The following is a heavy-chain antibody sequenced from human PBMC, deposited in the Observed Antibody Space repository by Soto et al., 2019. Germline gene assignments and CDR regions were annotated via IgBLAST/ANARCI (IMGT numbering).Heavy chain of an antibody. J-gene: IGHJ3*02. CDR2: FDPEDGET. Sequence: ASVKVSCKVSGYTLTELSMHWVRQAPGKGLEWMGGFDPEDGETIYAQKFQGRVTMTEDTSTDTAYMELSSLRSEDTAVYYCATDLAFGELFYAFDIWGQGTMVTVSS. CDR3: ATDLAFGELFYAFDI. D-gene: IGHD3-10*01. V-gene: IGHV1-24*01. CDR1: GYTLTELS.